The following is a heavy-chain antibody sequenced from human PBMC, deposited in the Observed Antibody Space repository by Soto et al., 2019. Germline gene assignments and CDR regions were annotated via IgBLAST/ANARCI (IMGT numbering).Heavy chain of an antibody. CDR3: ARDGMTNADT. V-gene: IGHV4-4*07. J-gene: IGHJ4*02. D-gene: IGHD2-8*01. CDR2: VFSSVSA. CDR1: GVSVTSYT. Sequence: PSETLSLTCIVSGVSVTSYTWSWVRQPANKGLEWIGRVFSSVSATYNPSLKSRVSISMDTAENRISLKLDSVTAADAGVYFCARDGMTNADTWGPGTLVTVSS.